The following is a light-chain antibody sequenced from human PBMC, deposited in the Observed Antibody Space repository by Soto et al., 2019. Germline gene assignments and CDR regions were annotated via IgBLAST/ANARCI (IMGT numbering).Light chain of an antibody. CDR3: GTWDSSRSAGG. Sequence: QSVLTQPPSVSAAPGQRVTISCSGSSSNIGNNDVSWYQQLPGTAPNLLIYDSNKRRSGIPDRFSGSTSGTSATLGITGLQTGAEAEYYCGTWDSSRSAGGFGGGTKLTVL. CDR2: DSN. J-gene: IGLJ3*02. V-gene: IGLV1-51*01. CDR1: SSNIGNND.